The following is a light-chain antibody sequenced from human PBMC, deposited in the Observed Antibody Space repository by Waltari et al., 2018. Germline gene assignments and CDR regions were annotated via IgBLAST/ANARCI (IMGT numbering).Light chain of an antibody. CDR1: QSISND. CDR2: GAF. J-gene: IGKJ4*02. V-gene: IGKV3-15*01. Sequence: ELVMTQSQAPLSVSPGERAILSCRASQSISNDLACYQQRHSQAPRPLMYGAFPRVRGIPIRFSGSGSWTEFILTISGLQSEDFAVYYCQQYNSLPLTFGGGTSVECK. CDR3: QQYNSLPLT.